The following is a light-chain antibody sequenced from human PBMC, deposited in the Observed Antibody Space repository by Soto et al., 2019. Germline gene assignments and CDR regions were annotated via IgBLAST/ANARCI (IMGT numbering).Light chain of an antibody. J-gene: IGKJ1*01. CDR1: QSVNTY. V-gene: IGKV3-11*01. CDR2: DAS. Sequence: EIVLTQSPATLSLSPGGEATLSCRASQSVNTYLAWYQQKPGQPPGLLISDASDRATGIPARFSGSGSGTDFTLTISSLEPEDFAVYYCQQRGSWPATFGQGTKVEIK. CDR3: QQRGSWPAT.